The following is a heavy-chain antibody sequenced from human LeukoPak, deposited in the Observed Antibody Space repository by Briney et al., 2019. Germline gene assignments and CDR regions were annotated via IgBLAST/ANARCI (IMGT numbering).Heavy chain of an antibody. CDR1: GFTVSIYS. V-gene: IGHV3-21*01. D-gene: IGHD2-2*01. CDR3: ARGLSYCSSTSCYGAFDI. CDR2: ISSSSSYI. J-gene: IGHJ3*02. Sequence: GGSLRLSCAASGFTVSIYSLNWVRQAPGKGLEWVSSISSSSSYIYYADSVKGRFTISRDNAKNSLYLQMNSLRAEDTAVYYCARGLSYCSSTSCYGAFDIWGQGTMVTVSS.